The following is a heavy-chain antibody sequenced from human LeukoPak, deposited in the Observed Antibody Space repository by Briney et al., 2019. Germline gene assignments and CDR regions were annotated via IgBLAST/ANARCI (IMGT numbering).Heavy chain of an antibody. D-gene: IGHD3-10*01. Sequence: SQTLSLTYTVAGGSISSGSYYWSWIRQPAGKGLEWIGRIYTSGRTNYNPSLKSRVTISVDTSKNQFSLKLSSVTAADTAVYYCAREGALLWFGELFRNWFDPWGQGTLVTVSS. V-gene: IGHV4-61*02. J-gene: IGHJ5*02. CDR3: AREGALLWFGELFRNWFDP. CDR2: IYTSGRT. CDR1: GGSISSGSYY.